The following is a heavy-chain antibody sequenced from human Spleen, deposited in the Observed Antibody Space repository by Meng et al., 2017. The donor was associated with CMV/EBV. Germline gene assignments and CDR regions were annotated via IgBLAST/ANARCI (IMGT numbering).Heavy chain of an antibody. CDR1: GGSITSSNYY. D-gene: IGHD6-19*01. J-gene: IGHJ4*02. V-gene: IGHV4-39*07. CDR2: IYYSGST. CDR3: AVIAVAGTGY. Sequence: SETLSLTCTVSGGSITSSNYYWGWIRQPPGKGLEWIGSIYYSGSTYYNPSLKSRVTISVDTSKNQFSLKLSSVTAADTAVYYCAVIAVAGTGYWGQGTLVTVSS.